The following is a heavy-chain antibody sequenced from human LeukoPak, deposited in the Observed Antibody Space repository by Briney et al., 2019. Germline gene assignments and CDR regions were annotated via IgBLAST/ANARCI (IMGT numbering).Heavy chain of an antibody. J-gene: IGHJ6*02. CDR2: IYDSGST. Sequence: SQTLSLTCTVSGGSISSGGYYWSWIRQHPGKGLEWIGYIYDSGSTYYNPSLQSRVTISVDTSKNQFSLRLSSVTAADTAVYYCARRISAMYSSGWYSGMDVWGQGTTVPVSS. CDR1: GGSISSGGYY. CDR3: ARRISAMYSSGWYSGMDV. V-gene: IGHV4-31*03. D-gene: IGHD6-19*01.